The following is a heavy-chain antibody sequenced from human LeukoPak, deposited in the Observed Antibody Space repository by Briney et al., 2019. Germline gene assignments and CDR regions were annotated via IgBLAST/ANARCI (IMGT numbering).Heavy chain of an antibody. CDR2: INSGNSNT. D-gene: IGHD6-19*01. Sequence: GASVKVSCKASGYTLSQYAMHWVRQAPGQRPEWMGWINSGNSNTKYDQKFQGRVTITRDTSANTAYMELSSLRSEDTAVCYCAREQWLGSFYYYYYGLDVWGQGTTVTVSS. J-gene: IGHJ6*02. CDR1: GYTLSQYA. CDR3: AREQWLGSFYYYYYGLDV. V-gene: IGHV1-3*04.